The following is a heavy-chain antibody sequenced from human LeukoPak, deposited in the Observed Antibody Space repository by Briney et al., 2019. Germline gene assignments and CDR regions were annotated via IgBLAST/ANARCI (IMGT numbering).Heavy chain of an antibody. D-gene: IGHD6-13*01. CDR3: AKDLAAATGPFDY. V-gene: IGHV3-9*01. CDR2: ISWNSGSI. J-gene: IGHJ4*02. Sequence: GGSLRLSCAASGFTFDDYAMHWVRQAPGKGLEWVSGISWNSGSIGCADSVKGRFTISRDNAKNSLYLQMNSLRAEDTALYYCAKDLAAATGPFDYWGQGTLVTVSS. CDR1: GFTFDDYA.